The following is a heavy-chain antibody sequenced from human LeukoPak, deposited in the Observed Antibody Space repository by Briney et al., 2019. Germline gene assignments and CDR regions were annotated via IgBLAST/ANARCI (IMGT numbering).Heavy chain of an antibody. J-gene: IGHJ4*02. D-gene: IGHD4-17*01. CDR1: GYTFTAYY. V-gene: IGHV1-18*04. Sequence: GASVKVSCKASGYTFTAYYIHWVRQAPGQGLEWMGWISAYNGNTNYAQKLQGRVTMTTDTSTSTAYMELRSLRSDDTAVYYCARLDTMTTVTLDYWGQGTLVTVSS. CDR3: ARLDTMTTVTLDY. CDR2: ISAYNGNT.